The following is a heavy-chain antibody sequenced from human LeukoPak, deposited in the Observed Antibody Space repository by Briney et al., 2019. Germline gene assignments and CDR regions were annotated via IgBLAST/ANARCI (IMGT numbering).Heavy chain of an antibody. V-gene: IGHV4-39*01. CDR1: GGSISSSSYY. CDR2: IYYSGST. D-gene: IGHD6-6*01. Sequence: SETLSLTCTVSGGSISSSSYYWGWIRQPPGKGLEWIGSIYYSGSTYYNPSLKSRVTISVDTSKNQFSLKLSSVTAADTAVYYCAGHPSLSDAFDIWGQGTMVTVSS. J-gene: IGHJ3*02. CDR3: AGHPSLSDAFDI.